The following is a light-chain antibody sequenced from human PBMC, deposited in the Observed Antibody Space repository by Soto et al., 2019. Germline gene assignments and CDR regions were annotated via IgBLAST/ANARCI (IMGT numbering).Light chain of an antibody. CDR3: QQYGNSPVT. Sequence: EIVLTQSPGTLSLSPGETGTLSCRASQSVSDFYLAWYQQEPGQAPRLLIYGASSRATGIPDRFSGSGSGTEFTLTISRLEPEDFAVYYCQQYGNSPVTFGQGTKVDIK. CDR1: QSVSDFY. V-gene: IGKV3-20*01. CDR2: GAS. J-gene: IGKJ1*01.